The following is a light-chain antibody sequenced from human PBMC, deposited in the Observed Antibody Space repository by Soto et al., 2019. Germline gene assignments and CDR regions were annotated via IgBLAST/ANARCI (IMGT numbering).Light chain of an antibody. CDR1: QGVSSN. CDR2: GAS. V-gene: IGKV3-15*01. CDR3: QQYYNWRPR. J-gene: IGKJ1*01. Sequence: EVVMTQSPATLSVSPGDTATLSCRASQGVSSNLAWYQQKSGQAPRLLIYGASTRATGVPARFSGSGSGTEFTLTISRLQSEDFAVYHCQQYYNWRPRFGQGTKVEIK.